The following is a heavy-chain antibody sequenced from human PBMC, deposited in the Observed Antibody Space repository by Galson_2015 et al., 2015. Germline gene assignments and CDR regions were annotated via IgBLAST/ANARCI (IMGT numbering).Heavy chain of an antibody. CDR3: ARAFSGEPNLQYFFY. D-gene: IGHD1-14*01. J-gene: IGHJ1*01. CDR1: GGSISSGYW. CDR2: IYHSGSS. Sequence: ETLSLTCAVSGGSISSGYWWSWVRQPPGKGLEWIGEIYHSGSSNYNPSLKSRVTMSVGKSRNQFSLNLSSVTAADTAVYYCARAFSGEPNLQYFFYWGQGTLVTVSS. V-gene: IGHV4-4*02.